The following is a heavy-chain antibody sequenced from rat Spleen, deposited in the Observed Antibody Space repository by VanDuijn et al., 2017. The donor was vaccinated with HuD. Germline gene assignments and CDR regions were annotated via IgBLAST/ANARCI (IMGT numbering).Heavy chain of an antibody. V-gene: IGHV5-29*01. Sequence: EVQLVESDGGLVQPGRSLKLSCAASGFTFSDYYMAWVRQAPTKGLEWVATISYDGSSTYYRDSVKGRFTISRDNAKNIQYLQMDSLRSEDTATYYCARTEIQLDYFDYWGQGVMVTVSS. D-gene: IGHD1-5*01. CDR3: ARTEIQLDYFDY. J-gene: IGHJ2*01. CDR2: ISYDGSST. CDR1: GFTFSDYY.